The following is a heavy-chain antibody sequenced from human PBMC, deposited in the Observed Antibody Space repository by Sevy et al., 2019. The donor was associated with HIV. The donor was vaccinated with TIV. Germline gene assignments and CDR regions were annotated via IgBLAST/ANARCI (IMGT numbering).Heavy chain of an antibody. J-gene: IGHJ6*02. CDR3: TREASAAGTSFGLDV. Sequence: GWSLRLSCVGSGFNFNKHFMVWVRQAPGRGLQWVSSISSRSGYIFYSDSVRGRFTISRDNAKNSLFLEMNNLGVEDTAVYYCTREASAAGTSFGLDVWGQGTTVTVSS. CDR2: ISSRSGYI. D-gene: IGHD6-13*01. V-gene: IGHV3-21*01. CDR1: GFNFNKHF.